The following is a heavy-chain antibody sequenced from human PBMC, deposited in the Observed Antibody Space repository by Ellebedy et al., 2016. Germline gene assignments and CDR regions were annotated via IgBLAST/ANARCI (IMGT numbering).Heavy chain of an antibody. CDR1: GASLENYF. J-gene: IGHJ4*02. CDR2: IDHFGRT. V-gene: IGHV4-59*13. CDR3: ASPTDDTSGYYFDF. D-gene: IGHD3-3*01. Sequence: SETLSLTXIVSGASLENYFWNWIRQSPGKGLEWIGHIDHFGRTEYNPSLKSRVTISIDRSKNQFFLELDSVTAGDTAVYFCASPTDDTSGYYFDFWGPGTHVTVSS.